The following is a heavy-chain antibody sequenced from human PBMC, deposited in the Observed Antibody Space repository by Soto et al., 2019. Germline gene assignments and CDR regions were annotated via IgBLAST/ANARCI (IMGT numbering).Heavy chain of an antibody. D-gene: IGHD2-15*01. Sequence: EVQLLESEGGLVQPGGSLRLSCAASGFTFSSYAMSWVRQGPGKGLEWVSGISGSGGTTYYADSVKGRFTISRDNSKNTLYLQMNSLRAEDTAVYYCAKDLQVVAATTFDYWGQGTVVTVSS. CDR2: ISGSGGTT. CDR3: AKDLQVVAATTFDY. V-gene: IGHV3-23*01. CDR1: GFTFSSYA. J-gene: IGHJ4*02.